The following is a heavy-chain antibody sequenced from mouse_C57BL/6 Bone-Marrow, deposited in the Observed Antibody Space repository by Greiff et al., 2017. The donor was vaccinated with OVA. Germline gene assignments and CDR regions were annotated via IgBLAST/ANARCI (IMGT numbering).Heavy chain of an antibody. CDR1: GFSLTSYG. CDR2: IWRGGST. D-gene: IGHD1-1*01. V-gene: IGHV2-5*01. Sequence: VHLVESGPGLVQPSQSLSITCTVSGFSLTSYGVHWVRQSPGKGLEWLGVIWRGGSTDYNAAFMSRLSITKDNSKSQVFFKMNSLQADDTAIYYCAKKGTVVANYYAMDYWGQGTSVTVSS. CDR3: AKKGTVVANYYAMDY. J-gene: IGHJ4*01.